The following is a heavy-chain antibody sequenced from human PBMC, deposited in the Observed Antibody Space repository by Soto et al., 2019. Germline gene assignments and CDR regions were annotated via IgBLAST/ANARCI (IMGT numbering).Heavy chain of an antibody. CDR2: INHSGST. CDR3: ARAAIYCSGSYYTPPGVY. J-gene: IGHJ4*02. Sequence: SETLSLTCAVYGGSFSGYYWSWIRQPPGKGLEWIGEINHSGSTNYNPSLKSRVTISVDTSKNQFYLKLSSVTAADTAVYYCARAAIYCSGSYYTPPGVYWGQGTLVTVSS. CDR1: GGSFSGYY. V-gene: IGHV4-34*01. D-gene: IGHD3-10*01.